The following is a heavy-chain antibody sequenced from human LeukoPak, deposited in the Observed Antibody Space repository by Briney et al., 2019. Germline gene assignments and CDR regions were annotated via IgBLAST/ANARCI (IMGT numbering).Heavy chain of an antibody. Sequence: ASVKVSCKASGYTFTCHGISWVRQAPGQGLEWMGWISTYNGNTNYAQKLQGRVSMTTDTSTSTAYMDLRSLRSDDTAVYYCARVRCSGGSCPYYYYYYYMDVWGKGTTVTVSS. CDR2: ISTYNGNT. CDR1: GYTFTCHG. D-gene: IGHD2-15*01. V-gene: IGHV1-18*01. CDR3: ARVRCSGGSCPYYYYYYYMDV. J-gene: IGHJ6*03.